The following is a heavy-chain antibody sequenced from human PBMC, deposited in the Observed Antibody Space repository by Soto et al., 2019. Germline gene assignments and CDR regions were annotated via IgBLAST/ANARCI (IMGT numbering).Heavy chain of an antibody. CDR3: ASGEHGYNKFYFDF. D-gene: IGHD5-12*01. J-gene: IGHJ4*02. Sequence: EVQLVESGGGLIQPGGSLRLSFAASGVSIISHYMSWVRQAPGKGLEWVSLIYAGGSTFYADSVKGRFTSSRDNSKNTLYLQMDSLTAEDTAVYYCASGEHGYNKFYFDFWGQGTLVTVSS. CDR1: GVSIISHY. V-gene: IGHV3-53*01. CDR2: IYAGGST.